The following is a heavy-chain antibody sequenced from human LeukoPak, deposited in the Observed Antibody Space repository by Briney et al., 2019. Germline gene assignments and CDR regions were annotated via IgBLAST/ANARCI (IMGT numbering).Heavy chain of an antibody. J-gene: IGHJ4*02. CDR3: AKDLDYYDSSGYLLSGGTFDY. D-gene: IGHD3-22*01. CDR1: GFTFSSYA. V-gene: IGHV3-23*01. CDR2: ISGSGGST. Sequence: GGSLRLSCAASGFTFSSYAMSWVRQAPGKGLEWVSAISGSGGSTYYADSVKGRFTISRDNSKNTLYLQVNSLRAEDTAVYYCAKDLDYYDSSGYLLSGGTFDYWGQGTLVTVSS.